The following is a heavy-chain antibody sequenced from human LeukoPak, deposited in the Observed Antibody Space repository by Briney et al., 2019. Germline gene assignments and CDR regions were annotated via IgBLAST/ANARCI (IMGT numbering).Heavy chain of an antibody. Sequence: GGSLRLSXAASGFTFSSYAMSWVRQAPGKGLEWVSAISGSGGSTYYADSVKGRFTISRDNSKNILYLHMNSLRVEDSAIYYCAKDRTAVPLAYWYFDLWGRGTLVTVSS. CDR2: ISGSGGST. J-gene: IGHJ2*01. V-gene: IGHV3-23*01. CDR3: AKDRTAVPLAYWYFDL. CDR1: GFTFSSYA. D-gene: IGHD2-2*01.